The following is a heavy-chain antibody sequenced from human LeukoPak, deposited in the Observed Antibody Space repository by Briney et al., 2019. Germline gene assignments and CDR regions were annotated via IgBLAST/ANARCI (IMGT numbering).Heavy chain of an antibody. Sequence: TPGGSLRLSCAASGFTFSSYSMNWVRQAPGKGLEWVSSISSSSSYIYYADSVKGRFTISRDNAKNSLYLQMNSLRAGDTAVYYCARASPVSGGIHRYFDYWGQGTLVTVSS. V-gene: IGHV3-21*01. D-gene: IGHD2-15*01. CDR2: ISSSSSYI. CDR3: ARASPVSGGIHRYFDY. J-gene: IGHJ4*02. CDR1: GFTFSSYS.